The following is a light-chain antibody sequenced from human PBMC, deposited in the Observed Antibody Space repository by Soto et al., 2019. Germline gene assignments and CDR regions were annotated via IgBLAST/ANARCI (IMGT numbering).Light chain of an antibody. V-gene: IGKV1-27*01. CDR1: QAISNY. Sequence: IQMTQSPSSLSASVGDRVTITCRASQAISNYLAWYPQKPGKVPKLLIYAASTLQSGVPSRFSGSGSGTDSTLSISSLQPEDVATYYCQKYNSAPDTFGPGTKVHIK. J-gene: IGKJ3*01. CDR2: AAS. CDR3: QKYNSAPDT.